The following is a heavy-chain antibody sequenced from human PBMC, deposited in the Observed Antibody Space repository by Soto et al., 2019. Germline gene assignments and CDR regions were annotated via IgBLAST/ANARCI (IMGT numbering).Heavy chain of an antibody. Sequence: PGGSLRLSCAASGFTFSNYWMHWVRQGPGKGLVWVSRVNSDESSTSYADSVKGRSTISRDNAKNTLYLQMSSLRFEDTALYYCVCFECGRTAVVTAMEANGYWGQGTLVTVSS. J-gene: IGHJ4*02. CDR3: VCFECGRTAVVTAMEANGY. V-gene: IGHV3-74*01. CDR1: GFTFSNYW. CDR2: VNSDESST. D-gene: IGHD2-21*02.